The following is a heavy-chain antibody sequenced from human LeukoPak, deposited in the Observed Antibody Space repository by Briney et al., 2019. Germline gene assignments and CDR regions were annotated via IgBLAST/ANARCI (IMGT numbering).Heavy chain of an antibody. V-gene: IGHV4-39*01. CDR3: ARNILYDRPLPA. CDR1: GGSISSSSYY. Sequence: SETLSLTCTVSGGSISSSSYYWGWIRQPPGKGLEWIGSIYYAGSTYYNPSLKSRVTISVDTSKNQFSLKLSSVTAADTAVYYCARNILYDRPLPAWGQGTLVTVSS. D-gene: IGHD3-22*01. CDR2: IYYAGST. J-gene: IGHJ5*02.